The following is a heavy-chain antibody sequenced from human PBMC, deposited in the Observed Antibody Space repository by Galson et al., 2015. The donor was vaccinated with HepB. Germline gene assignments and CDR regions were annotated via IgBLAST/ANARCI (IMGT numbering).Heavy chain of an antibody. CDR1: GGSISSHYYY. Sequence: ETLSLTCTVSGGSISSHYYYWAWIRQPPGKGLEWIGSVFHSEGTSCNPSLKSRVTISLDTSKNQFSLKLISVTATDTAVYYCARHERSPGSILYGDNGYWGQGTLVTVSS. D-gene: IGHD4-17*01. CDR2: VFHSEGT. J-gene: IGHJ4*02. V-gene: IGHV4-39*01. CDR3: ARHERSPGSILYGDNGY.